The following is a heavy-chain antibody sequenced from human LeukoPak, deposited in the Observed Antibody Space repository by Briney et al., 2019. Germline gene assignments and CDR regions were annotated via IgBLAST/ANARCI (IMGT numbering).Heavy chain of an antibody. CDR3: ARADFWSGYWAY. CDR1: GGSISGYY. V-gene: IGHV4-59*12. D-gene: IGHD3-3*01. Sequence: SETLSLTCTVSGGSISGYYWTWIRQPPGKGLEWIGYIYYSGSTYYNPSLKSRVTISVDTSKNQFSLKLSSVTAADTAVYYCARADFWSGYWAYWGQGTLVTVSS. CDR2: IYYSGST. J-gene: IGHJ4*02.